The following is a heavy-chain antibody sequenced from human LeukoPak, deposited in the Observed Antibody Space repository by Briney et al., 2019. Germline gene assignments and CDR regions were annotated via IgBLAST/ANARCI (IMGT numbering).Heavy chain of an antibody. J-gene: IGHJ4*02. CDR3: AKERLGGNYGDYAVDY. D-gene: IGHD4-17*01. CDR1: GFTITSYA. V-gene: IGHV3-23*01. CDR2: VSGSGDGT. Sequence: WGSLRLSCAASGFTITSYAMGWVRKAPGQGQEWDSSVSGSGDGTYYADSVKGRFTISRDNSKKTLDLHMDSLRAEDTAVYYCAKERLGGNYGDYAVDYWGQGTMVTVSS.